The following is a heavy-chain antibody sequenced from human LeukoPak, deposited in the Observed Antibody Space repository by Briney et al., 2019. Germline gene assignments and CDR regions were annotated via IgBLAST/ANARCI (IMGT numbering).Heavy chain of an antibody. J-gene: IGHJ4*02. V-gene: IGHV3-30*02. CDR3: SKAMPVVVPAATDY. CDR2: IRYDGGTK. CDR1: GFAFSTYG. Sequence: GGSLRLSCAASGFAFSTYGMYWVRQAPGKGLEWVAYIRYDGGTKYYADSVKGRFTISRDNSKNTLYLQMNSLRIEDTAVYYCSKAMPVVVPAATDYWGQGTLVTVST. D-gene: IGHD2-2*01.